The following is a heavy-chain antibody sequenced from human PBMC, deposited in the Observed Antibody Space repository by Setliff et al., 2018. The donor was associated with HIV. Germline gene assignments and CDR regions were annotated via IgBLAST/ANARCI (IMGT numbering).Heavy chain of an antibody. V-gene: IGHV4-38-2*01. CDR3: VAKKSGDYPFN. D-gene: IGHD4-17*01. J-gene: IGHJ4*02. Sequence: PSETLSLTCGVSGYSISSGYYWGWIRQPPGKGLEWIGSIYHSGSTYYNPSLKSRVTISVDTSKNQFSLKLSSVTAADTAVYYCVAKKSGDYPFNWGQGTLVTVSS. CDR2: IYHSGST. CDR1: GYSISSGYY.